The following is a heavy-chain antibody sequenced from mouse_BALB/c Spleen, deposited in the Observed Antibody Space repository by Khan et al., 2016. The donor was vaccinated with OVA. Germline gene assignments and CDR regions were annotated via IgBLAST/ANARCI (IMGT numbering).Heavy chain of an antibody. CDR1: GFTFSTYG. V-gene: IGHV5-17*02. Sequence: EVQVVESGGGLVQPGGSRKLSCAASGFTFSTYGMHWVRQAPEKGLEWVAYISGDSSTVYYEDTVKGRVTISRDNPTNTLFLQMTSLMSEDTARYYCATSYFYGYYFDYWGPGTTLTVSS. CDR3: ATSYFYGYYFDY. J-gene: IGHJ2*01. D-gene: IGHD1-1*01. CDR2: ISGDSSTV.